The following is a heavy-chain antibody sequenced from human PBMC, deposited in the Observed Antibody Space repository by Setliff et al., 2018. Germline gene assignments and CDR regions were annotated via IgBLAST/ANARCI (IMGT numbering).Heavy chain of an antibody. CDR1: GYTFTSYG. Sequence: ASVKVSCKASGYTFTSYGISWVRQAPGQGLEWMGWISAYNGNTNYAQKLQGRVTMTTDTSTSTAYMELRSLRSDDTAVYYCARVRACVCGELQFLGREGDNYGMDVWGQGTTVTVSS. D-gene: IGHD3-3*01. CDR2: ISAYNGNT. CDR3: ARVRACVCGELQFLGREGDNYGMDV. J-gene: IGHJ6*02. V-gene: IGHV1-18*01.